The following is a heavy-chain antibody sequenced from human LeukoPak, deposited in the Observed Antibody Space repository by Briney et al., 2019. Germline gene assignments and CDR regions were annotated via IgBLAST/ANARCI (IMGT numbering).Heavy chain of an antibody. CDR2: IYYSGRT. Sequence: PSETLSLTCTVSGGSIRSSNYYWGWSRQPPGKGLECIGSIYYSGRTYYKSSLKSRVNISVATSKNQFSLKLSSVTAADTAVYYCARGYCSGGSCYSYYYYNYMDVWGKGTTVTVSS. CDR3: ARGYCSGGSCYSYYYYNYMDV. CDR1: GGSIRSSNYY. D-gene: IGHD2-15*01. V-gene: IGHV4-39*07. J-gene: IGHJ6*03.